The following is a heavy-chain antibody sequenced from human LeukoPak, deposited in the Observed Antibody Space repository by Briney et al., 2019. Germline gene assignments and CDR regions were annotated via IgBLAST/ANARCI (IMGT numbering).Heavy chain of an antibody. CDR2: ISVYNGNT. Sequence: ASVKVSCKASGYTFTGYYMHWVRQAPGQGLEWMGWISVYNGNTNYAQILQGRVTMTTDTSTSTAYMELRSLRSDDTAVYYCARTFTAMVTYYYYYYMDVWGKGTTVTVSS. V-gene: IGHV1-18*04. D-gene: IGHD5-18*01. CDR1: GYTFTGYY. J-gene: IGHJ6*03. CDR3: ARTFTAMVTYYYYYYMDV.